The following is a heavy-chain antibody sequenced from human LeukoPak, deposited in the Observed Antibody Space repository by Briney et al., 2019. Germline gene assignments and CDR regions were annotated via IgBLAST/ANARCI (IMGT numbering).Heavy chain of an antibody. J-gene: IGHJ6*03. CDR2: ISSSSSTI. V-gene: IGHV3-48*01. D-gene: IGHD6-6*01. Sequence: GGSLRLSCAASGFTFSSYSMNWVRQAPGKGPEWVSYISSSSSTICYADSVKGRFTISRDNAKNSLYLQMNSLRAEDTAVYYCARNLQARRHYYYYMDVWGKGTTVTVSS. CDR1: GFTFSSYS. CDR3: ARNLQARRHYYYYMDV.